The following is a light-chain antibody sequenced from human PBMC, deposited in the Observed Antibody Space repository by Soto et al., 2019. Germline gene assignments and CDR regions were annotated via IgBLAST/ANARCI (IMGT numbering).Light chain of an antibody. V-gene: IGLV4-69*01. Sequence: QSVLTQSPSASASLGASVKLTCTLSSGHINNAIAWHQQQPEKGPRYLMKVNSDGSHNKGDGIPDRFSGSSSGAERDLTISNLQSEDEADYYCQTWGTDLQVFGGGTKLTVL. CDR1: SGHINNA. CDR3: QTWGTDLQV. J-gene: IGLJ2*01. CDR2: VNSDGSH.